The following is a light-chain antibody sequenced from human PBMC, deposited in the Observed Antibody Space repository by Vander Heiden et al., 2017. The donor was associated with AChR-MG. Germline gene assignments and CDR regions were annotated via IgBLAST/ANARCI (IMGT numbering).Light chain of an antibody. CDR1: NIGSKS. V-gene: IGLV3-21*04. CDR2: YDS. Sequence: SYVLTPPPSVSVAPGKTARITCGGNNIGSKSVHWYQQKPGQAPVLVIYYDSDRPSGIPERFSGSNSGNTATLTISRVEAGDEADYYCQVWDSSSDRHVVFGGGTKLTVI. J-gene: IGLJ2*01. CDR3: QVWDSSSDRHVV.